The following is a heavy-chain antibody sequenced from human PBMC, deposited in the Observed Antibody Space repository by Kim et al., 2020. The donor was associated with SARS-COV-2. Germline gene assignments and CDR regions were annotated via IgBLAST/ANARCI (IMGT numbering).Heavy chain of an antibody. CDR2: INAANGNI. CDR1: GYTFTNYA. J-gene: IGHJ5*02. V-gene: IGHV1-3*01. D-gene: IGHD1-1*01. Sequence: ASVKVSCKASGYTFTNYAMHWVRQAPGQRLEWMGWINAANGNIKYSQKFQDRVSISRDTSASTAYMELSGLRSEDTAVYYCARAVERNGVNWFDPWGQGTRVTVSS. CDR3: ARAVERNGVNWFDP.